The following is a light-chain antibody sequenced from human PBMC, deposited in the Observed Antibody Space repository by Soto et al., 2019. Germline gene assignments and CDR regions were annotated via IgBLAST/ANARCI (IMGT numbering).Light chain of an antibody. CDR2: DAF. Sequence: DIQMTQSPSTLSASVGDRVTITCRASQSISSWLAWYQQKPGKAPKLLIYDAFSLESGVPLRFSGSGSGTEFTLTISSLQPDDFATYYCQQYNSYRTFGQGTKVEIK. CDR3: QQYNSYRT. V-gene: IGKV1-5*01. J-gene: IGKJ1*01. CDR1: QSISSW.